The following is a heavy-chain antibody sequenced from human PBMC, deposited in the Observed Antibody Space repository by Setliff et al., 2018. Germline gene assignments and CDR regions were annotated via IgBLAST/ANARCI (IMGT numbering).Heavy chain of an antibody. CDR1: GDSISSGDYF. D-gene: IGHD1-26*01. CDR3: AREVGTSTSSDAFDV. V-gene: IGHV4-30-4*08. Sequence: KSSETLSLTWTVSGDSISSGDYFWSWIRQPPGKGLEWIAYIYHSGSAYYNPSLKSRVTMSVDTSKNQFSLHLTSVTAADTAVYYCAREVGTSTSSDAFDVWGQGMMVTVSS. CDR2: IYHSGSA. J-gene: IGHJ3*01.